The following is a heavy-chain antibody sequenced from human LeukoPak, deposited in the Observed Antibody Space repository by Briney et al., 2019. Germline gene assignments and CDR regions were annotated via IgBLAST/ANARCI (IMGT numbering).Heavy chain of an antibody. CDR1: GYTFTAFY. V-gene: IGHV1-69*05. D-gene: IGHD2-15*01. CDR2: IIPIFGTA. CDR3: ASPRYCSGGSCYSVFDY. Sequence: SVKVSCKASGYTFTAFYLHWVRQAPGQGLEWMGGIIPIFGTANYAQKFQGRVTITTDESTSTAYMELSSLRSEDTAVYYCASPRYCSGGSCYSVFDYWGQGTLVTVSS. J-gene: IGHJ4*02.